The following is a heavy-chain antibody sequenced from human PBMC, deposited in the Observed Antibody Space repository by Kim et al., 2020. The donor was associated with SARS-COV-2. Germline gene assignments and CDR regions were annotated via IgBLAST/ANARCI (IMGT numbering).Heavy chain of an antibody. Sequence: NPSLKSRVTISVDKSKNQFSLKLSSVTAADTAVYYCAKGGGAVRLVNFQHWGQGTLVTVSS. V-gene: IGHV4-4*02. CDR3: AKGGGAVRLVNFQH. D-gene: IGHD6-19*01. J-gene: IGHJ1*01.